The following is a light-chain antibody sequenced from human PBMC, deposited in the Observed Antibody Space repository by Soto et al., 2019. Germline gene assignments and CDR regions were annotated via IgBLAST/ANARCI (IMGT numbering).Light chain of an antibody. Sequence: EIVLTQSPGTLSLSPGERATLSCRASQSVSSSYLAWYQQKPGQAPRLLIYGASSRATGITDRFSGSGSGTDFTLTISRLEPEDFAVYYCQQYGSSPPTFGQGTKVEIK. J-gene: IGKJ1*01. CDR3: QQYGSSPPT. V-gene: IGKV3-20*01. CDR1: QSVSSSY. CDR2: GAS.